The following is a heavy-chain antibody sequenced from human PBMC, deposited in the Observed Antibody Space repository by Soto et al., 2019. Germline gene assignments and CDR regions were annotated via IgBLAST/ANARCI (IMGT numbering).Heavy chain of an antibody. CDR2: ISGSGGST. Sequence: EVQLLESGGGLVQPGGSLRLSCAASTFMFSSYAMSWVRQAPGKGLEWVSTISGSGGSTYYADSVKGRFTISRDNSKSALYLQMNSLRAEDTAIYYCAKESDISLFYFDDWGQGTLVTVSS. V-gene: IGHV3-23*01. CDR3: AKESDISLFYFDD. D-gene: IGHD2-15*01. J-gene: IGHJ4*02. CDR1: TFMFSSYA.